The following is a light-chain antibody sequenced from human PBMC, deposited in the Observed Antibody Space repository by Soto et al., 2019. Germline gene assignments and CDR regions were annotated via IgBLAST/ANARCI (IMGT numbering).Light chain of an antibody. CDR1: QTITT. V-gene: IGKV3-20*01. Sequence: EIVLTQSPGNLSLSPGERATLSCRASQTITTLAWYQRKPGQAPRLLIYRVSSRATGVPDRFIGSGSGTDYTLTICRLEPEAFAVYYCQQYGNLPLTFGGGTKVDI. CDR3: QQYGNLPLT. J-gene: IGKJ4*01. CDR2: RVS.